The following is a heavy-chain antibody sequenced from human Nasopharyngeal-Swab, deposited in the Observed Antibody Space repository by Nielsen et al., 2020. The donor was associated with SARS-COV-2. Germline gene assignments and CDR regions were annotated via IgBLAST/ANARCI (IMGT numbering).Heavy chain of an antibody. D-gene: IGHD6-6*01. CDR2: INPNSGGT. J-gene: IGHJ4*02. Sequence: ASVKVSCKASGYTFTGYYMHWVRQAPGQGLEWMGRINPNSGGTNYAQKFQGRVTMTRDTSISTAYMELSRLRSDDTAVYYCAYSSSFGYFDYWDQGTLVTVSS. CDR3: AYSSSFGYFDY. CDR1: GYTFTGYY. V-gene: IGHV1-2*06.